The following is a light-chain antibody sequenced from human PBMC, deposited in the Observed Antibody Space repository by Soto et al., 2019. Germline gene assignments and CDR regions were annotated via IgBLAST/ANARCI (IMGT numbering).Light chain of an antibody. V-gene: IGLV8-61*01. Sequence: QAVVTQEPSFSVSPGGTVTLTCGLSSGSVSTSYYPSWYQQTPGQAPRTLIYSTNTRSSGVPDRFSGSILGNKAALTITGAQADDESDYHCVLYVGSGIWVFGGGTKLTVL. CDR2: STN. CDR1: SGSVSTSYY. J-gene: IGLJ2*01. CDR3: VLYVGSGIWV.